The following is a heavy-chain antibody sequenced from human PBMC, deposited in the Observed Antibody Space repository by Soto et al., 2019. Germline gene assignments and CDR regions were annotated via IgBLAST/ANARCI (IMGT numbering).Heavy chain of an antibody. V-gene: IGHV5-51*01. CDR2: IYPGDSDT. Sequence: GESLKISCKGSGYSFTSYWIGWVRQMPGKGLEWMGIIYPGDSDTRYSPSFQGQVTISANKSISTAYLQWSSLKASDTAMYYCARPMNYYDSSGYYDLDYWGQGTLVTVYS. CDR1: GYSFTSYW. CDR3: ARPMNYYDSSGYYDLDY. J-gene: IGHJ4*02. D-gene: IGHD3-22*01.